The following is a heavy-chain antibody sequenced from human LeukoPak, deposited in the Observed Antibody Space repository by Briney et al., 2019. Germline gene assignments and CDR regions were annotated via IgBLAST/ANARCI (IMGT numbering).Heavy chain of an antibody. V-gene: IGHV4-34*01. CDR2: INHSGST. Sequence: SETPSLTCAVYGGSFSGYYWSWIRQPPGKGLEWIGEINHSGSTNYNPSLKSRVTISVDTSKNQFSLKLSSVTAADTAVYYCARGLRFLEWLQTYYYYGMDVWGQGTTVTVSS. CDR1: GGSFSGYY. D-gene: IGHD3-3*01. CDR3: ARGLRFLEWLQTYYYYGMDV. J-gene: IGHJ6*02.